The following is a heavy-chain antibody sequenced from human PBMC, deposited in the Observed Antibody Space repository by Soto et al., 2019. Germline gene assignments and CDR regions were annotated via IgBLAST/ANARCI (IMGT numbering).Heavy chain of an antibody. CDR3: ARDHGKYDILTGYYSKGWFDP. V-gene: IGHV1-18*01. CDR2: ISAYNGNT. D-gene: IGHD3-9*01. J-gene: IGHJ5*02. CDR1: GYTFTSYG. Sequence: QVQLVQSGAEVKKPGASVKVSCKASGYTFTSYGISWVRQAPGQGLEWMGWISAYNGNTNYAQKLQGRVTMASDTSTSTAYMELRSLRSDDTAVYYCARDHGKYDILTGYYSKGWFDPWGQGTLVTVSS.